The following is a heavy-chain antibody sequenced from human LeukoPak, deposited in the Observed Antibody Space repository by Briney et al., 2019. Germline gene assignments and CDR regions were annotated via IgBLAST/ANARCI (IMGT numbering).Heavy chain of an antibody. CDR3: AKDREYSYVYDAFDI. V-gene: IGHV3-23*01. CDR1: GFTFSSYA. J-gene: IGHJ3*02. D-gene: IGHD3-16*01. Sequence: GGSLRLSCTASGFTFSSYAMNWVRQAPGKGLEWVSGTSGSGGSTYSADSVKGRFTISRDNSRNTLYLQMNTLRAEDTAVYYCAKDREYSYVYDAFDIWGQGTLVTVSS. CDR2: TSGSGGST.